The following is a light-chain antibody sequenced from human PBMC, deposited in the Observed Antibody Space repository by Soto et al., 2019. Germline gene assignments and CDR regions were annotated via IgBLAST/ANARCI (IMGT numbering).Light chain of an antibody. CDR3: QQYASTPWT. V-gene: IGKV3-20*01. Sequence: DIVLTQSPDTLSLSPGERATLSCRASQSVTNKYLAWFQQIPGQAPRLLIFGASNRATGITDRFSGSGSGRDFTLTISRVEPEDFAVYYCQQYASTPWTFXQGTKVDIK. J-gene: IGKJ1*01. CDR1: QSVTNKY. CDR2: GAS.